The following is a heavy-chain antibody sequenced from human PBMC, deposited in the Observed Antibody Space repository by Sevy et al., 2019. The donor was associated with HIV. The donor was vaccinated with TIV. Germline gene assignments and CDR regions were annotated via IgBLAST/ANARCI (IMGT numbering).Heavy chain of an antibody. J-gene: IGHJ4*02. D-gene: IGHD6-13*01. Sequence: ASVKVSCKASGYTFTSYAMHWVRQAPGQRLEWMGWINAGNGNTKYSQKFQGRVTITRDTSASTAYMELSSLRSEDTAVYYCARDLGYGIAAAGRDYWGQGTLVTVSS. CDR1: GYTFTSYA. CDR3: ARDLGYGIAAAGRDY. CDR2: INAGNGNT. V-gene: IGHV1-3*01.